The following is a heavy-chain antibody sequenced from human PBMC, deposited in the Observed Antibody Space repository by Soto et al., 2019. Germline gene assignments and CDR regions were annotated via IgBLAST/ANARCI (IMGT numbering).Heavy chain of an antibody. CDR2: IPSRGRP. J-gene: IGHJ5*02. CDR1: GASIAGGSYY. V-gene: IGHV4-30-4*01. CDR3: VRDQYSGYDFAL. D-gene: IGHD5-12*01. Sequence: PSETLFLTCSVSGASIAGGSYYWSWVRQPPGKGLEWIGYIPSRGRPFYNPSLTSRGTISADSSKNQLSLQLTSVTAADTAVYYCVRDQYSGYDFALWGQGNLASVSS.